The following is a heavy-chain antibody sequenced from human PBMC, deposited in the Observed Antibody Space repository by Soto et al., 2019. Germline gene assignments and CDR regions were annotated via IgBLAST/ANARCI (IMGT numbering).Heavy chain of an antibody. Sequence: EEQLVESGGGLVQPGGSLRLSCTASGFVFSSYWMHWVRQVPGKGLVWVSRITNGGSSTSYADSVNGRFTISRDNAKSTPFLQMNSLRAEDTAVYYCARGMQGSRYFDLWGRGTLVTVSS. J-gene: IGHJ2*01. CDR3: ARGMQGSRYFDL. CDR2: ITNGGSST. V-gene: IGHV3-74*01. CDR1: GFVFSSYW.